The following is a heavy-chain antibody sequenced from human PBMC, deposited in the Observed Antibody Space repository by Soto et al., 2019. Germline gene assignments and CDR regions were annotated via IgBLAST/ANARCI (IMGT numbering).Heavy chain of an antibody. CDR2: IIPIFGTA. J-gene: IGHJ4*02. D-gene: IGHD6-6*01. V-gene: IGHV1-69*13. CDR1: GGTFSSYA. CDR3: ARDKGSSGLVFDY. Sequence: SVKVSCKASGGTFSSYAISWVRQAPGQGLEWMGGIIPIFGTANYAQKFQGRVTITADESTSTAYMELSSLRSEDTAVYYCARDKGSSGLVFDYWGQGTLVTVSS.